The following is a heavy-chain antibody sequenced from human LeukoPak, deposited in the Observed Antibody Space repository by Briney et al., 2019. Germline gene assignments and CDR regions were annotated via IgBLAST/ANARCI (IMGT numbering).Heavy chain of an antibody. V-gene: IGHV3-11*01. J-gene: IGHJ6*03. CDR1: GFSFSDYY. CDR2: ISSSGSTI. Sequence: GGSLRLSCVASGFSFSDYYMSWIRQAPGKGLQWVSFISSSGSTIYYADSVKGRFTISRDNAKNSLYLQMSSLRAEDTAMYYCARGLWGYCSGGSCTGYYYYMDVWGKGTTVTISS. D-gene: IGHD2-15*01. CDR3: ARGLWGYCSGGSCTGYYYYMDV.